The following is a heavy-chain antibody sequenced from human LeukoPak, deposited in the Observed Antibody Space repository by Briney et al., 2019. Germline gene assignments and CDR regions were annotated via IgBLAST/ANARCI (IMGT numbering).Heavy chain of an antibody. J-gene: IGHJ4*02. Sequence: GGSLRLSCAASGFTFSSYSMNWVRQAPGKGLEWVSSISSSSSYIYYADSVKGRFTISRDNAKNSLYLQMNNLRAEDTAVYYCARDGAGIAAYWGQGTLVTVSS. CDR1: GFTFSSYS. V-gene: IGHV3-21*01. CDR3: ARDGAGIAAY. CDR2: ISSSSSYI. D-gene: IGHD6-13*01.